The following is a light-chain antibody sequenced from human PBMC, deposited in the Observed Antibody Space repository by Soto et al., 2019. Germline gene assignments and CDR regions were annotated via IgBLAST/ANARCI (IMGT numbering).Light chain of an antibody. J-gene: IGLJ1*01. CDR2: DVS. V-gene: IGLV2-11*01. CDR1: SSDVGGYNY. Sequence: QSALTQPRSVSGSPGQSITISCTGTSSDVGGYNYDSWYRQHPGKAPKLMIYDVSKRPSGVPDRFSDSKSGNTASLTISGLQAEDEADYYCCSYAGSYTHYVFGTGTKLTVL. CDR3: CSYAGSYTHYV.